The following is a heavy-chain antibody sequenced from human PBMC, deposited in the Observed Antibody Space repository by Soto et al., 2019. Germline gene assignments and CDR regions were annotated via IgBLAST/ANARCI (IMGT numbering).Heavy chain of an antibody. J-gene: IGHJ6*02. V-gene: IGHV2-70*13. CDR1: GFSLTSPGMC. CDR3: ARSIRGPRRFNGMDV. Sequence: SGPTMVNPTETLTLTCTVSGFSLTSPGMCVSCIRQSPGNALEWLALIERDDYDKYYSTSMKTRLTISKDTRKNQVVLTMANMEPADTATYYCARSIRGPRRFNGMDVWGQGPTVTVSS. CDR2: IERDDYDK. D-gene: IGHD1-20*01.